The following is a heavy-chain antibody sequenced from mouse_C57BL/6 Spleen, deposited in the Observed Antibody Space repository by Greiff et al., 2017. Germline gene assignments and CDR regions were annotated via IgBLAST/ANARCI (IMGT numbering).Heavy chain of an antibody. J-gene: IGHJ2*01. D-gene: IGHD1-1*01. V-gene: IGHV1-81*01. Sequence: QVQLKQSGAELARPGASVKLSCKASGYTFTSYGISWVKQRTGQGLEWIGEIYPRSGNTYYNEKFKGKATLTADKSSSTAYMELRSLTSEDSAVYFCARTTVVATPYYFDYWGQGTTLTVSS. CDR2: IYPRSGNT. CDR1: GYTFTSYG. CDR3: ARTTVVATPYYFDY.